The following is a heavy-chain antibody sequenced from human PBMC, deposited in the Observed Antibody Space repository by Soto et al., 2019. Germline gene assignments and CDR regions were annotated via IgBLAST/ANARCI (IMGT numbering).Heavy chain of an antibody. CDR1: GYTFTSYG. D-gene: IGHD3-10*01. J-gene: IGHJ6*02. CDR3: ARDLGVRGVIIGPDHYSGMDV. V-gene: IGHV1-18*01. CDR2: ISAYNDNT. Sequence: ASVKVSCKVSGYTFTSYGISWVRQAPGQGLEWMGWISAYNDNTTYAQKLQGRVTMTTDTSTSTAYMELRSLRSDDTAVYYCARDLGVRGVIIGPDHYSGMDVWGQGTTVTVSS.